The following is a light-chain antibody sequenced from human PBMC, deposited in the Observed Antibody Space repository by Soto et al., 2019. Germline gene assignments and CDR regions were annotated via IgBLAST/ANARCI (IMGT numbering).Light chain of an antibody. Sequence: QSALTQPASVSGSPGQSITISCTGTSSDVGGYNYVSWYQQHPGKAPKLMIYDVSNRPSGVSNRFSGSKSGNTASLTISGLQAEDVAEYYSSSYTSRSTGVFGTGTKLTV. CDR3: SSYTSRSTGV. V-gene: IGLV2-14*01. CDR1: SSDVGGYNY. J-gene: IGLJ1*01. CDR2: DVS.